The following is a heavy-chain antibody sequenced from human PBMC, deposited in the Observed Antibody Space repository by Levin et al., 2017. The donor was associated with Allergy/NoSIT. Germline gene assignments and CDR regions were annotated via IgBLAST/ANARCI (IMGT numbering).Heavy chain of an antibody. CDR1: GGSFSGYY. CDR2: INHSGST. CDR3: ARYAGSAPDYYYYMDV. J-gene: IGHJ6*03. V-gene: IGHV4-34*01. Sequence: SETLSLTCAVYGGSFSGYYWSWIRQPPGKGLEWIGEINHSGSTNYNTSLKSRVTISVDTSKNQFSLKLSSVTAADTAVYYCARYAGSAPDYYYYMDVWGKGTTVTVSS.